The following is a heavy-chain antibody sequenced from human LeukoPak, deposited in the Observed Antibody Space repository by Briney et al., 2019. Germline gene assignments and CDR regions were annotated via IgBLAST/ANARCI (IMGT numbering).Heavy chain of an antibody. V-gene: IGHV3-30*02. J-gene: IGHJ4*02. D-gene: IGHD3-3*01. CDR3: AKEITIFGVVTKFDY. CDR2: IWYDGSNK. CDR1: GFTFSSYG. Sequence: GGSLRLSCAASGFTFSSYGMHWVRQAPGKGLEWVAVIWYDGSNKYYADSVKGRFTISRDNSKNTLYLQMNSLRAEDTAVYYCAKEITIFGVVTKFDYWGQGTLVTVSS.